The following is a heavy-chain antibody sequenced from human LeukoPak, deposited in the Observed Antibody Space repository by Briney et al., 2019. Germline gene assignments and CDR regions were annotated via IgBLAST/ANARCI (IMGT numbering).Heavy chain of an antibody. CDR1: GFTFSRYW. CDR2: IKQDGSEK. J-gene: IGHJ4*02. CDR3: ARLLVYNSGGEAFDH. V-gene: IGHV3-7*01. Sequence: GGSLRLSCAASGFTFSRYWTSWVRQAPGKGLEWVANIKQDGSEKYYVDSVKGRFTISRDNAKNSLYLQMNSLRAEDTAVYYCARLLVYNSGGEAFDHWGQGTLVTVSS. D-gene: IGHD1-20*01.